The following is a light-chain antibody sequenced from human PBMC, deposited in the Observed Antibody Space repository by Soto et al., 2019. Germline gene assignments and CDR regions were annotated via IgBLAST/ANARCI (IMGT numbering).Light chain of an antibody. CDR3: QTWGTGTVV. V-gene: IGLV4-69*01. J-gene: IGLJ2*01. Sequence: QLVLTQSPSASASLGASVKLTCTLNSGHSSYAIAWHQQQPEKGPRYLMKVNSDGSHSKGDGIPDRFSGSSSGAARYLTISSLQSEDEADYYCQTWGTGTVVFGGGTKLTVL. CDR2: VNSDGSH. CDR1: SGHSSYA.